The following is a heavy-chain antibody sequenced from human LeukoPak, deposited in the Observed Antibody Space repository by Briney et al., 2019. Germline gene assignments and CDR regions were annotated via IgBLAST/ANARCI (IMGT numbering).Heavy chain of an antibody. Sequence: SETLSLTCTVSGGSISGYYWSWIRQPPGKGLEWVGYIPYSGSTNYNPSLKSRVTISVDTSKNQFSLKLSSVTAADTAIYYCARDGRAGSLFAYWGQGTLVTVSS. D-gene: IGHD6-19*01. CDR3: ARDGRAGSLFAY. CDR2: IPYSGST. V-gene: IGHV4-59*01. CDR1: GGSISGYY. J-gene: IGHJ4*02.